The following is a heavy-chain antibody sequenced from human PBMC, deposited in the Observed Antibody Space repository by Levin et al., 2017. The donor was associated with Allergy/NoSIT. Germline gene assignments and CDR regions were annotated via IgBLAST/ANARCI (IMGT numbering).Heavy chain of an antibody. CDR1: GGSFSGYY. J-gene: IGHJ4*02. D-gene: IGHD2-15*01. V-gene: IGHV4-34*01. CDR3: AGGRKVGVVACTRFDF. CDR2: INHSGST. Sequence: SETLSLTCAVYGGSFSGYYWSWIRQPPGKGLEWIGEINHSGSTNYNPSPKSRVTISVDTSKNQSSLKLSSVTAADPAVYYYAGGRKVGVVACTRFDFWGQGTLVTVSS.